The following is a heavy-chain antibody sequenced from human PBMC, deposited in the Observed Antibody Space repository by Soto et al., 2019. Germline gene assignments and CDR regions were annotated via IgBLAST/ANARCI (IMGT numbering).Heavy chain of an antibody. CDR1: GFTFGNYA. CDR2: ISGSGIST. CDR3: AKSGGVAARPTFYYAMDV. V-gene: IGHV3-23*04. J-gene: IGHJ6*02. D-gene: IGHD6-6*01. Sequence: EVQLVESGGGLVQPGGSLRLSCAASGFTFGNYAMSWVRQVPGKGLEWVANISGSGISTYNADSVKGRVTISRDNSKSTLYLQMNSLRAEDTAVYYCAKSGGVAARPTFYYAMDVWGQGTTVTVSS.